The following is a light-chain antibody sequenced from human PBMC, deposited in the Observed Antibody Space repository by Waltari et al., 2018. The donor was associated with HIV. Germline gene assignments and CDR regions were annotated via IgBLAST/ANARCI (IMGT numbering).Light chain of an antibody. Sequence: QSALTQPRSVSGSPGQSVTIPCTGTSSDVGASDFVSWYQQYPGKAPKFILYGVTKRPSGIPDRFSGSKSGSMASLTISGPQAEDEADYFCSSYAGRYTVVFGGGTKLTVL. CDR1: SSDVGASDF. CDR3: SSYAGRYTVV. V-gene: IGLV2-11*01. J-gene: IGLJ2*01. CDR2: GVT.